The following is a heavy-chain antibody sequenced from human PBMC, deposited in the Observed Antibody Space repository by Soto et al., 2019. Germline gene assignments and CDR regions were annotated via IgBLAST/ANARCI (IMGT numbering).Heavy chain of an antibody. CDR1: GFTFSSYA. V-gene: IGHV3-30-3*01. J-gene: IGHJ4*02. D-gene: IGHD6-13*01. CDR2: ISYDGSNK. CDR3: ARDGAEIYSSSWYERGTLNYYFDY. Sequence: PWGSLRLSCAASGFTFSSYAMHWVRQAPGKGLEWVAVISYDGSNKYYADSVKGRFTISRDNSKNTLYLQMNSLRAEDTAVYYCARDGAEIYSSSWYERGTLNYYFDYWGQGTLVTVSS.